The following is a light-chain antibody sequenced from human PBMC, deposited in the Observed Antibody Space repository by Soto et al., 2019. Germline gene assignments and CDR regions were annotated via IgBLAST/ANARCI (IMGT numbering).Light chain of an antibody. CDR2: CAS. Sequence: EIVLTQSPGTLSLSPGERATLSCRASQSVTNNYLAWYQQKPGQAPRLLIYCASSRATAIPDRFSGSGSGTDFTLTISRLDPEDFAVYYCQQYVTSPRTFGQGTKVEIK. J-gene: IGKJ1*01. CDR3: QQYVTSPRT. V-gene: IGKV3-20*01. CDR1: QSVTNNY.